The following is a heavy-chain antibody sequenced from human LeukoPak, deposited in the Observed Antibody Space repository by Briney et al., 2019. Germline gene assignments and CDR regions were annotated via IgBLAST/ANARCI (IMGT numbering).Heavy chain of an antibody. CDR1: GFTFINYA. D-gene: IGHD2-2*01. V-gene: IGHV3-23*01. CDR2: ISGSGGST. CDR3: AKEEGDIVVVPADL. J-gene: IGHJ4*02. Sequence: GGSLRLSCAASGFTFINYAMTWVRQAPGKGLEWVSAISGSGGSTYYADSVKGRFTISRDNSKNTLYLQMNSLRAEDTAVYYCAKEEGDIVVVPADLWGQGTLVTVSS.